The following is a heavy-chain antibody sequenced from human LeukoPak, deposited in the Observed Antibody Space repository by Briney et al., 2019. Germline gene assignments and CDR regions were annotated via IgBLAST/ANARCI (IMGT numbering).Heavy chain of an antibody. CDR2: LYYSGNT. D-gene: IGHD2-21*02. CDR1: GGSISSYY. CDR3: GDCYYYFDY. Sequence: PSETLSLTCTVSGGSISSYYWHWIRQPPGKGLEWIGYLYYSGNTYYNPSLMSRVTMSVDTSKNQFSLKLSSVTAANTAVYCGGDCYYYFDYWGQGTLVTVSS. V-gene: IGHV4-59*03. J-gene: IGHJ4*02.